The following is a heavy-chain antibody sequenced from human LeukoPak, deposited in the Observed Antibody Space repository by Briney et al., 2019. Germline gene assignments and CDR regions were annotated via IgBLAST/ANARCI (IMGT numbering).Heavy chain of an antibody. J-gene: IGHJ4*02. CDR2: ISGSAGHT. V-gene: IGHV3-23*01. Sequence: PGGSLRLSCAVSGFTFSSYAMSWVRQAPGKGLDWVSAISGSAGHTYYADSVKGRFTISRDNSKSTLYLQMNSLRAEDTAVYYCAKVPRYCSGGSCYAGYFEYWGQGTLVTVPS. CDR1: GFTFSSYA. CDR3: AKVPRYCSGGSCYAGYFEY. D-gene: IGHD2-15*01.